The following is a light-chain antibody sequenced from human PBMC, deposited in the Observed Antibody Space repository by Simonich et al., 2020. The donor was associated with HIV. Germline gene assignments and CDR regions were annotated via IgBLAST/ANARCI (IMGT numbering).Light chain of an antibody. CDR3: QQYYSNPLA. J-gene: IGKJ1*01. CDR2: WAS. V-gene: IGKV4-1*01. Sequence: DIVMTQSPDSLAVSLGERATINCKSSQSVLFSSNNKNYLAWYQQKPGQLPKLLIYWASTRESGVPDRFSGSGSGTDFTLTISSRQAEDVAVYYCQQYYSNPLAFGQGTKVEIK. CDR1: QSVLFSSNNKNY.